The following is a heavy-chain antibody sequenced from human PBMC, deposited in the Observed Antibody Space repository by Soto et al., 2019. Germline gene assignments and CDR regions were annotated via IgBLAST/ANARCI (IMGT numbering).Heavy chain of an antibody. CDR3: AREKWEQTYYYGMDV. CDR1: GYTFTGYY. J-gene: IGHJ6*02. CDR2: INPNSGGT. V-gene: IGHV1-2*02. D-gene: IGHD1-26*01. Sequence: ASVQVSFKASGYTFTGYYMHWLRQAPGQGLEWMGWINPNSGGTNYAQKFQGRVTMTRDTSISTAYMELSRLRSDDTAVYYCAREKWEQTYYYGMDVWGQGTTVTVSS.